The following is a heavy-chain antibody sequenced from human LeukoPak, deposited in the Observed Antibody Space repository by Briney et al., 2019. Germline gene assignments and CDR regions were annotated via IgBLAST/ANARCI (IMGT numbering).Heavy chain of an antibody. D-gene: IGHD3-16*01. Sequence: GGSLRLSCAASGFTFSDYWLSWVRQAPGKGVEWVANMNRDGSEKNYVDSMKGRITISRDNAKNSLYLQMNSLRVEDTAVYYCARDGGIIRFGGQDVWGQGTTVTVS. CDR2: MNRDGSEK. CDR1: GFTFSDYW. CDR3: ARDGGIIRFGGQDV. J-gene: IGHJ6*02. V-gene: IGHV3-7*01.